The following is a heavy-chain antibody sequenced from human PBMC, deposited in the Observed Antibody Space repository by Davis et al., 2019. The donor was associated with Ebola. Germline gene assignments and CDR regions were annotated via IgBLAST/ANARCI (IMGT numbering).Heavy chain of an antibody. CDR2: INPSGST. V-gene: IGHV4-34*01. D-gene: IGHD6-19*01. CDR1: GGSFSDHY. Sequence: SETLSLTCAVYGGSFSDHYWSWIRQSPEKGLDWIGEINPSGSTNYNPSLKSRVTLSVDRSKNQFSLKLTSVTAADTAVYYCARTTRGSGWFLDYWGQGTLVTVSS. J-gene: IGHJ4*02. CDR3: ARTTRGSGWFLDY.